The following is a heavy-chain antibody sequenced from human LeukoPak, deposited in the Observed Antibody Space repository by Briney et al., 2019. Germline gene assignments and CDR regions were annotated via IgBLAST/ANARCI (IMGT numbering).Heavy chain of an antibody. Sequence: PSGTLSLTCTVSGGSISSYHWSWIRQPPGKGLEWIGHIYYTGSTNYNPSLKSRVTISLDTSKNQFSLKLSSVTAADTAVYYCTRSLGVVIHGGMDVWGQGTTVTVSS. CDR2: IYYTGST. CDR1: GGSISSYH. J-gene: IGHJ6*02. D-gene: IGHD3-3*01. V-gene: IGHV4-59*01. CDR3: TRSLGVVIHGGMDV.